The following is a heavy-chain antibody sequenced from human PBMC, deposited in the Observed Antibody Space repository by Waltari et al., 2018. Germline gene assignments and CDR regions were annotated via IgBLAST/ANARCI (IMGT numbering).Heavy chain of an antibody. Sequence: QVQLQESGPGLVKPSQTLSLTCTVSGGSISSGSYYWSWIRQPAGKGLEWIGYIYTSGSTNSNPSLKSRVTISVDTSKNQFSLKLSSVTAADTAVYYCAREGGSSWYDGYWGQGTLVTVSS. CDR2: IYTSGST. CDR3: AREGGSSWYDGY. J-gene: IGHJ4*02. V-gene: IGHV4-61*09. D-gene: IGHD6-13*01. CDR1: GGSISSGSYY.